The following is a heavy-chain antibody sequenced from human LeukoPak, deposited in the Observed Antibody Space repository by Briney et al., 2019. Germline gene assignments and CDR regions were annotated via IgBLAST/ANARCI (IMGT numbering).Heavy chain of an antibody. CDR2: IKSKTDGGTT. D-gene: IGHD4-17*01. Sequence: GGSLRLSCAASGFTFSNAWMSWVRQAPGKGLKWVGRIKSKTDGGTTDYAAPVKGRFTISRDDSKNTLYLQMNSLKTEDTAVYYCLLLGDYGYYYCMDVWGQGTTVTVSS. CDR1: GFTFSNAW. CDR3: LLLGDYGYYYCMDV. V-gene: IGHV3-15*01. J-gene: IGHJ6*02.